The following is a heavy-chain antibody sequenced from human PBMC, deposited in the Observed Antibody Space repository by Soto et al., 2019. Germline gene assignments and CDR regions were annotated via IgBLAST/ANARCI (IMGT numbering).Heavy chain of an antibody. Sequence: SETLSLTCTVSGGSISNYYWGWIRQPPGKGLEWIGSIYYSGSTYYNPSLKSRVTISVDTSKNQFSLKLSSVTAADTAVYYCAGGSRIRGMDVWGQGTTVTVSS. CDR1: GGSISNYY. J-gene: IGHJ6*02. D-gene: IGHD2-21*01. CDR2: IYYSGST. CDR3: AGGSRIRGMDV. V-gene: IGHV4-39*01.